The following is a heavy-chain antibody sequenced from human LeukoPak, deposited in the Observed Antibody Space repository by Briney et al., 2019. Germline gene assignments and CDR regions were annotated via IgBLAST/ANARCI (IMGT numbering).Heavy chain of an antibody. J-gene: IGHJ4*02. CDR1: GSSISSSSYY. V-gene: IGHV4-39*01. D-gene: IGHD4-17*01. Sequence: KASETLSLTCTVSGSSISSSSYYWGWIRQPPGKGLEWIGSIYYSGSTYYNPSLKSRVTISVDTSKNQFSLKLSSVTAADTAVYYCARLDDGEGDYWGQGTLVTVSS. CDR2: IYYSGST. CDR3: ARLDDGEGDY.